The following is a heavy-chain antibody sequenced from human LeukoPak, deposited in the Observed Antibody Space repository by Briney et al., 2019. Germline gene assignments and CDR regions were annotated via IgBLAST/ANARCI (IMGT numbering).Heavy chain of an antibody. V-gene: IGHV1-46*01. D-gene: IGHD2-2*01. Sequence: ASVKISCKASGYTLTSYYMHWVRHAPGQGLEWMGIINPNDGRTDYAQKLQGRVAMTRDMSTSTVYMELSSLRSEDTALYYCAREGHCSSTNCYLDYWAQGTLVTVSS. J-gene: IGHJ4*02. CDR1: GYTLTSYY. CDR2: INPNDGRT. CDR3: AREGHCSSTNCYLDY.